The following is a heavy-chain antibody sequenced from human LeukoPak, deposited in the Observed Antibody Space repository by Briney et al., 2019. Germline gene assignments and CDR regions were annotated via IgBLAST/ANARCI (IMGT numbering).Heavy chain of an antibody. Sequence: GGSLRLSCTASGFTFNTYWMGWVRQAPGKGLEWVADIKEDGSDKYSVDSVKGRFTISRDNTKNSLYLHMDSLRAEDTAVYYCARDTHRFFDLWGRGTLVTASS. CDR3: ARDTHRFFDL. CDR1: GFTFNTYW. J-gene: IGHJ2*01. CDR2: IKEDGSDK. V-gene: IGHV3-7*01.